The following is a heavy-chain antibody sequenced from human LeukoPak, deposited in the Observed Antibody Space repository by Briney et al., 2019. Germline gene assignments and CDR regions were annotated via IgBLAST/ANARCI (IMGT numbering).Heavy chain of an antibody. CDR3: ARLNTPRWFGELESPNYGMDV. Sequence: SEALSLTCTVSGGSISSYYWSWIRQPPGKGLEWIGYIYYSGSTNYNPSLKSRVTISVDTSKNQFSLKLSSVTAADTAVYYCARLNTPRWFGELESPNYGMDVWGQGTTVTVSS. J-gene: IGHJ6*02. D-gene: IGHD3-10*01. CDR1: GGSISSYY. V-gene: IGHV4-59*08. CDR2: IYYSGST.